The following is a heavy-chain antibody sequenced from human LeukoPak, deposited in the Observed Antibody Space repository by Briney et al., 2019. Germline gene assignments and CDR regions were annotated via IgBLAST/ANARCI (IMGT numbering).Heavy chain of an antibody. CDR3: AKGRYYYDSGVDAFDI. CDR1: GFTFSSYA. D-gene: IGHD3-22*01. V-gene: IGHV3-23*01. CDR2: ISGSGGGT. Sequence: PGGSLRLSCAASGFTFSSYAMSWVRQAPGKGLEWVSAISGSGGGTYYADSVKGRFTISRDNSKNTLHLQMNSLRAEDTAVYYCAKGRYYYDSGVDAFDIWGQGTMVTVSS. J-gene: IGHJ3*02.